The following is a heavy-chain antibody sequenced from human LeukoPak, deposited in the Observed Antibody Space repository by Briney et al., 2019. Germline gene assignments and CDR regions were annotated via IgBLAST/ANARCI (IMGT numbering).Heavy chain of an antibody. CDR1: GGSISSGSYY. J-gene: IGHJ4*02. CDR3: ARGFPGFDY. Sequence: SQTLSLTCTVSGGSISSGSYYWSWIRQPAGKGLEWIGRIYTSGSTNYNPSLKSRVTISVDTSKNQFSLKLSSVTAADTAVYYCARGFPGFDYSGQGTLVTVSS. CDR2: IYTSGST. V-gene: IGHV4-61*02.